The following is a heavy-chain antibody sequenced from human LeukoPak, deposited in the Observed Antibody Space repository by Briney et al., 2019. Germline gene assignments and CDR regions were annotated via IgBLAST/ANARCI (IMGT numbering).Heavy chain of an antibody. Sequence: GESLKISCQGSGYSFTNYRINWVRQAPGKGLEWMGAIYPGDSGTRYSPSFQGQVTLSADKPISTAYLQWSSLKASDTAMYYCARHKNWNWRSDTFDLWGQGTMVTVSS. D-gene: IGHD3-3*01. CDR1: GYSFTNYR. CDR2: IYPGDSGT. J-gene: IGHJ3*01. V-gene: IGHV5-51*01. CDR3: ARHKNWNWRSDTFDL.